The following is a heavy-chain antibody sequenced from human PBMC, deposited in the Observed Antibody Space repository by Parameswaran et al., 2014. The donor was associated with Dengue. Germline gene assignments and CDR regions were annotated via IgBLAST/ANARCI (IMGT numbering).Heavy chain of an antibody. J-gene: IGHJ6*02. D-gene: IGHD6-6*01. CDR3: ARVYSSSLYQYNGMDV. CDR1: GFTVSSNY. V-gene: IGHV3-53*01. Sequence: QAGSRLKISCAASGFTVSSNYMSWVRQAPGKGLEWVSVIYRGGTTYYADSVEGRFTISRDSSKNTLYLQMNSLRAEDTAVYYCARVYSSSLYQYNGMDVWGQGITVTVSS. CDR2: IYRGGTT.